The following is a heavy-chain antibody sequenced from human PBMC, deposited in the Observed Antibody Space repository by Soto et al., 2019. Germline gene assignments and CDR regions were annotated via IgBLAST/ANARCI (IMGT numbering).Heavy chain of an antibody. D-gene: IGHD3-22*01. CDR3: AREGTYDYASSGYVHYGRDV. V-gene: IGHV4-61*01. CDR2: IYYSVST. J-gene: IGHJ6*02. Sequence: QVQLQESGPGLVKPSETLALTCTVSGGSVSSGSYHCSWIRHPPWEGLERVGYIYYSVSTNYNPSLQSRVTISVDTSKNQFSLKLSAVTAADTAVYYCAREGTYDYASSGYVHYGRDVWGQGTTVTVSS. CDR1: GGSVSSGSYH.